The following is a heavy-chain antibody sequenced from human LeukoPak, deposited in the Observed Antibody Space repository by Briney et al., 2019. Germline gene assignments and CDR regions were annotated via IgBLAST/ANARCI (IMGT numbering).Heavy chain of an antibody. J-gene: IGHJ4*02. CDR2: INHSGST. Sequence: SETLSLTCAVYGGSFSGYYWSWIRQPPGKGLEWIGEINHSGSTNYNPSLKSRVPISVDTSKTQFSLKLSSVTAADTAVYYCAKDGYGSGSYAQYFDYWGQGILVTVSS. CDR1: GGSFSGYY. D-gene: IGHD3-10*01. V-gene: IGHV4-34*01. CDR3: AKDGYGSGSYAQYFDY.